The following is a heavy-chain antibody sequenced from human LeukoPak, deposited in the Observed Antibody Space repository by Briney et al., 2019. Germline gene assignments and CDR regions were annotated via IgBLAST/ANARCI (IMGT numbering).Heavy chain of an antibody. Sequence: PGGSLRLSCAASGFTVSSNYMSWVRRAPGKGLEWVSVIYSGGTTYYADSVKGRFTISRDNSKNTLYLQMNSLRAEDTAVYYCARWTSMTNPPPFGMDVWGQGTTVTVSS. CDR1: GFTVSSNY. CDR3: ARWTSMTNPPPFGMDV. D-gene: IGHD2-2*01. J-gene: IGHJ6*02. CDR2: IYSGGTT. V-gene: IGHV3-66*01.